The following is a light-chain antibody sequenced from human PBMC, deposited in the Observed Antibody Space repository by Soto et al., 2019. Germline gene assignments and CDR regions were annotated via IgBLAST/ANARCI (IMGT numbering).Light chain of an antibody. Sequence: DIQMTQSPSSLSASVGDRVTITCLTSQSIDYYLNWFQQKPGKAPKLLIHAASSLQSGVPSRFSGSGSGTDFTLTISSLQPDDSATYYCQQSYSSPRAFGQGTKAEIK. CDR2: AAS. V-gene: IGKV1-39*01. J-gene: IGKJ1*01. CDR1: QSIDYY. CDR3: QQSYSSPRA.